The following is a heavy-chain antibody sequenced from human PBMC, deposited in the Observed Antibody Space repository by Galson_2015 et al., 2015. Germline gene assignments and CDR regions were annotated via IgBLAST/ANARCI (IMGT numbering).Heavy chain of an antibody. CDR3: ASYFTGATYYYDSSGYPS. CDR2: ISSSSSYI. Sequence: SLRLSCAASGFTFSSYSMNWVRQAPGKGLEWVSSISSSSSYIYYADSVKGRFTISRDNAKNSLYLQMNSLRAEDTAVYYCASYFTGATYYYDSSGYPSWGQGTLVTVSS. V-gene: IGHV3-21*01. J-gene: IGHJ5*02. CDR1: GFTFSSYS. D-gene: IGHD3-22*01.